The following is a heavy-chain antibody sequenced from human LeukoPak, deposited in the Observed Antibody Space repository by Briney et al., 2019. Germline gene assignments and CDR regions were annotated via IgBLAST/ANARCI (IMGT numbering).Heavy chain of an antibody. CDR2: IWYDGSNK. Sequence: HPGRSLRLXCAASGFTYSSYGMHWVCQAPGKGLESVAVIWYDGSNKYYADSVKGRFTISRDNSKNTLYLQMNSLRAEDTAVYYCAKELGGSYYYYMDVWGKGTTVTVSS. CDR1: GFTYSSYG. CDR3: AKELGGSYYYYMDV. D-gene: IGHD1-26*01. J-gene: IGHJ6*03. V-gene: IGHV3-33*06.